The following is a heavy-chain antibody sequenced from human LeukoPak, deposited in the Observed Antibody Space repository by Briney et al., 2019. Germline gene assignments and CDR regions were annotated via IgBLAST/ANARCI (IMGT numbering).Heavy chain of an antibody. CDR2: ISAYNGNT. CDR1: GYTFTSYG. CDR3: ATTRDIVVVGGFDY. Sequence: ASVKVSYKASGYTFTSYGISWVRQAPGQGLEWMGWISAYNGNTNYAHKLQGRVTMTTDTSTSTAYMELRSLRSDATAVYYCATTRDIVVVGGFDYWGQGTLVTVSS. J-gene: IGHJ4*02. V-gene: IGHV1-18*01. D-gene: IGHD2-15*01.